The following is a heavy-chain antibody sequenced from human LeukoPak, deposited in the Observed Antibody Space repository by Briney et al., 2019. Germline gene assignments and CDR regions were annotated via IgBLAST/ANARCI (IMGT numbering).Heavy chain of an antibody. Sequence: SETLSLTCTVSGGSISSGGYYWSWIRQHPGKGLEWIGYIYYSGSTYYNPSLKSRVTVSVDTSKNQFSLKLSSVTAADTAVYYCARYRKYQLLSVDYWGQGTLVTVSS. CDR2: IYYSGST. V-gene: IGHV4-31*03. CDR1: GGSISSGGYY. D-gene: IGHD2-2*01. CDR3: ARYRKYQLLSVDY. J-gene: IGHJ4*02.